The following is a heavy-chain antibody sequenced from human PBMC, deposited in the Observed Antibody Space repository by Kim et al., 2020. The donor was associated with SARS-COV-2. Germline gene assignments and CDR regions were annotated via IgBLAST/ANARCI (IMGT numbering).Heavy chain of an antibody. CDR3: GRGSRKPLVNIDS. J-gene: IGHJ4*02. CDR1: GDSINNSTYY. V-gene: IGHV4-39*07. Sequence: SETLSLTCTVSGDSINNSTYYWGWIRQPPGRGLEYLGSIFSTVNSFQNPSLKRRLSISVDMSKNQFSLNLRSVTAADTAVYYCGRGSRKPLVNIDSWGQG. CDR2: IFSTVNS.